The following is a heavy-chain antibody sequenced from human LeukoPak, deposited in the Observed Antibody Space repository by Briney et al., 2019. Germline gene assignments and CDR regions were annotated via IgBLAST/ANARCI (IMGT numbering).Heavy chain of an antibody. J-gene: IGHJ5*02. CDR1: GGTFSSYA. V-gene: IGHV1-69*05. D-gene: IGHD6-6*01. Sequence: SVKVSCKASGGTFSSYAISWVRQAPGQGLEWMGGIIPIFGTANYAQKFQGRVTITTDESTSTAYMELSSLRSEGTAVYYCARGMGYSSSSGWVWFDPWGQGTLVTVSS. CDR3: ARGMGYSSSSGWVWFDP. CDR2: IIPIFGTA.